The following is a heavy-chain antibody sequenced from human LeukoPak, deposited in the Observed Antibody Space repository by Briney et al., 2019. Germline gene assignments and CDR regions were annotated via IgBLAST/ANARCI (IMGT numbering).Heavy chain of an antibody. J-gene: IGHJ4*02. CDR3: VRGASGGNDYGDY. V-gene: IGHV4-59*01. Sequence: SETLSLTCTVSGASISNYYWSWIRQPPGKGLEWIGYIFHSGSTNYNPSLKSRVTISVDTSKNQLSLKLSSVTAADTAVYYCVRGASGGNDYGDYWGQGTLVTVSS. CDR2: IFHSGST. CDR1: GASISNYY.